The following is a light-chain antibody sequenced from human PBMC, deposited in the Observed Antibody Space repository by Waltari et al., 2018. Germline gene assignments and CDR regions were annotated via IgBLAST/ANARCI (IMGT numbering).Light chain of an antibody. V-gene: IGKV3-15*01. CDR3: QQYNDWPRT. J-gene: IGKJ1*01. Sequence: EIVMTQSPAILSASPGERATLSCRASPSVSTTLAWYQQKPGQAPRLLIYGASTRATGIPDRFSGSGSGTEFTLTISSLQSEDFVVYSCQQYNDWPRTFGQGTKVEIK. CDR2: GAS. CDR1: PSVSTT.